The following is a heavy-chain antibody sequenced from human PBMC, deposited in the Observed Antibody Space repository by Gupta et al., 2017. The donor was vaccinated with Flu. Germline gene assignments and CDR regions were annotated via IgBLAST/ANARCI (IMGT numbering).Heavy chain of an antibody. Sequence: SDLVQWARHAPGLGLDWVAGISHDGRKNYHTQCVNCRFAISRDNSKKTLDVELSGVRIDDTAVYSCAKDWRWNDNICGLMVWGQGTPVTV. CDR3: AKDWRWNDNICGLMV. CDR2: ISHDGRKN. J-gene: IGHJ6*02. V-gene: IGHV3-30*18. D-gene: IGHD3-16*01. CDR1: SDL.